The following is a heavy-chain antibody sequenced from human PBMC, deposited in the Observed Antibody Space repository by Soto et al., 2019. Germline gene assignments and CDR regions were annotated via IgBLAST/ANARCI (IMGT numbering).Heavy chain of an antibody. CDR1: GGSISSYY. Sequence: TSETLSLTCTVSGGSISSYYWSWIRQPPGKGLEWIGYIYYSGSTNYNPSLKSRVTISVDTSKNQFSLKLSSVTAADTDVYYCARHYGGTLDYWGQGTLVTVSS. D-gene: IGHD4-17*01. V-gene: IGHV4-59*08. J-gene: IGHJ4*02. CDR3: ARHYGGTLDY. CDR2: IYYSGST.